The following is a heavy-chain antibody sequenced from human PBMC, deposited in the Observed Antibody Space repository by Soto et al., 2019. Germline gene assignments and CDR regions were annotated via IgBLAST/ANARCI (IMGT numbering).Heavy chain of an antibody. CDR2: TYYRSKWYN. Sequence: SETLSLTCAISGDSVSSNSAAWNWIRQSPSRGLEWLGRTYYRSKWYNDYAVSVKSRITINPDTSKNQFFLQLNSVTPEDTAVYYCARDPGYSGFFKARARYYFDYWGQGPWSPSPQ. CDR1: GDSVSSNSAA. J-gene: IGHJ4*02. CDR3: ARDPGYSGFFKARARYYFDY. D-gene: IGHD5-12*01. V-gene: IGHV6-1*01.